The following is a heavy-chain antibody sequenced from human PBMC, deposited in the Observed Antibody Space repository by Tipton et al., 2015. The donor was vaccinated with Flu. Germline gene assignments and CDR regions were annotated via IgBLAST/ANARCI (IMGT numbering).Heavy chain of an antibody. V-gene: IGHV3-43D*04. CDR2: ISWDGGVK. CDR3: AKDVRGYSGYEGYFNS. J-gene: IGHJ4*02. CDR1: GFTFDDYA. Sequence: SLRLSCAVSGFTFDDYAMHWVRQAPGKGLEWVSLISWDGGVKNYADSVKGRFTISRDNSKNSLYLQMNSLRPEDTALYFCAKDVRGYSGYEGYFNSWGQGALVTVSS. D-gene: IGHD5-12*01.